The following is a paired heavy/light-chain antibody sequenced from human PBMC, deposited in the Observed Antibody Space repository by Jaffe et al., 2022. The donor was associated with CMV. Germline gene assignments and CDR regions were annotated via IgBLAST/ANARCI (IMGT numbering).Light chain of an antibody. V-gene: IGKV1-39*01. CDR3: QQSYSTPRT. CDR1: QSISTY. CDR2: AAS. Sequence: DIQMTQSPSSLSASLGDRVTITCRASQSISTYLNWYQQKPGKAPKLLIYAASSLQSGVPSRFSGSGAVTDFTLTISSLQPEDFATYYCQQSYSTPRTFGPGTKVDI. J-gene: IGKJ3*01.
Heavy chain of an antibody. V-gene: IGHV1-18*04. CDR1: GYTFSSYG. Sequence: QVQLVQSGAEVKKPGASVKVSCKASGYTFSSYGISWVRQAPGQGLEWMGWISPYSGNTNYAQKLQGRVTMTTDTSTSTAYMELRSLRSDDTALYYCARRQYTYGTYYFDYWGQGTLVTVSS. D-gene: IGHD5-18*01. J-gene: IGHJ4*02. CDR2: ISPYSGNT. CDR3: ARRQYTYGTYYFDY.